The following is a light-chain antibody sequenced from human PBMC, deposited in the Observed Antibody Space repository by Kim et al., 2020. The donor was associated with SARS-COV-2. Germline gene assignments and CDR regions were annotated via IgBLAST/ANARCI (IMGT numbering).Light chain of an antibody. CDR1: RLGDNY. CDR2: QDN. CDR3: KAWDSSTVV. J-gene: IGLJ2*01. V-gene: IGLV3-1*01. Sequence: SVSPAQPASITCSGDRLGDNYTGWYQQKPGPSAVLVIYQDNRRPSGIPERFSGANSGNTATLTISGTQAMDEADYFCKAWDSSTVVFGEGTQLTVL.